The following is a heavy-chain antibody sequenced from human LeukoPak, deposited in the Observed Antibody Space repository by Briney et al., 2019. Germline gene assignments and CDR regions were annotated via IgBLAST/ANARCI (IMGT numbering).Heavy chain of an antibody. V-gene: IGHV3-33*01. CDR1: GYTFSTYG. Sequence: PGGSLRLSCAASGYTFSTYGMHWVRQAPGKGLEWVAAILYDGSKKYYADSVKGRFTISRDDSKTTLYLQMNSVRAEDTAVYHCARDRTVTGLDYWGQGTLVTVS. CDR2: ILYDGSKK. CDR3: ARDRTVTGLDY. J-gene: IGHJ4*02. D-gene: IGHD6-19*01.